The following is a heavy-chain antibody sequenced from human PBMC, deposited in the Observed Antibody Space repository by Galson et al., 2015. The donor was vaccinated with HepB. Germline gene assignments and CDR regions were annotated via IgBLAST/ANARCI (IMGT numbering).Heavy chain of an antibody. D-gene: IGHD3-10*01. CDR1: GFTFSDYY. J-gene: IGHJ4*02. Sequence: SLRLSCAASGFTFSDYYMSWIRQAPGKGLEWVSYISSSSSYTNYADSVKGRFTISRDNAKNSLYLQMNSLRAEDTAVYYCARVSGVRGAFDYWGQGTLVTVSS. V-gene: IGHV3-11*05. CDR2: ISSSSSYT. CDR3: ARVSGVRGAFDY.